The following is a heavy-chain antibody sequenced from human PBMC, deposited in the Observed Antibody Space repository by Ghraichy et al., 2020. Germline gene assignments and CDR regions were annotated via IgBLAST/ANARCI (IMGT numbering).Heavy chain of an antibody. J-gene: IGHJ4*02. CDR1: GFTFSDSA. CDR3: TRGSSGSFVFDS. CDR2: VRSKTNSYAT. Sequence: GGSLRLSCAASGFTFSDSAMHWVRQASGKGLEGVGRVRSKTNSYATAYAASVTGRFTISRDDSKNTAYLQMNSLKTEDTAVYYCTRGSSGSFVFDSWGQGTLVTVSS. D-gene: IGHD6-19*01. V-gene: IGHV3-73*01.